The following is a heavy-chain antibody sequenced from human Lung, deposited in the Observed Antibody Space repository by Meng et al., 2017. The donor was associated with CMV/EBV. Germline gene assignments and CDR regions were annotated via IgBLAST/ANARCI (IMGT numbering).Heavy chain of an antibody. Sequence: ASVKVSCKASGYTFTGYYMHWVRQAPGQGLEWMGWINPNSGGTNYAQKFQGRVTITRDTSISTAYMELSRLRSDDTAVYYWARGGGYSSSSAYGMAVWGQGTTDTVSS. V-gene: IGHV1-2*02. CDR2: INPNSGGT. D-gene: IGHD6-6*01. J-gene: IGHJ6*02. CDR3: ARGGGYSSSSAYGMAV. CDR1: GYTFTGYY.